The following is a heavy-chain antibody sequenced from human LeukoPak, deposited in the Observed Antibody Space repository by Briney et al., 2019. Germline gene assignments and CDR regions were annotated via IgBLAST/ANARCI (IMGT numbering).Heavy chain of an antibody. D-gene: IGHD3-10*01. Sequence: ASLKLSCKASGYTFTSYGMNWVRQAPGQGLEWMGWINTKTGNPTYAQGFTGRFVFSFDTSVSTAYLQISSLKAEDTAVYYCARIGKYGSGSYGDYWGQGTLDTVS. CDR1: GYTFTSYG. V-gene: IGHV7-4-1*02. CDR2: INTKTGNP. J-gene: IGHJ4*02. CDR3: ARIGKYGSGSYGDY.